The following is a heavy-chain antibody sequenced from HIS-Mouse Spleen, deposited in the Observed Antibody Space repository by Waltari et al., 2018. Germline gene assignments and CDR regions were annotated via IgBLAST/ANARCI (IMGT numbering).Heavy chain of an antibody. Sequence: QLQLQESGPGLVTPSETLSLTCTVSGVSISSSSYSWGWIRQPPGKGLEWIGSIYYSGSTYYNPSLKSRVTISVDTSKNQFSLKLSSVTAADTAVYYCAREIPYSSSWYDWYFDLWGRGTLVTVSS. D-gene: IGHD6-13*01. CDR2: IYYSGST. CDR1: GVSISSSSYS. CDR3: AREIPYSSSWYDWYFDL. J-gene: IGHJ2*01. V-gene: IGHV4-39*07.